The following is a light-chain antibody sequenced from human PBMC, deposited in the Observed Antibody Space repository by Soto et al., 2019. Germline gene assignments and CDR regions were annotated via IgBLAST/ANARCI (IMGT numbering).Light chain of an antibody. CDR1: QNINTY. CDR3: QQSYSTPYT. CDR2: AAS. J-gene: IGKJ2*01. Sequence: DIQMTQSPSSLSASVGDRGTITCRASQNINTYLNWCQQKPGKAPNLLIYAASSLQSGVPSRFSGSGSGTDFTLTISSLQPEDFATYYCQQSYSTPYTFGQGTKLEMK. V-gene: IGKV1-39*01.